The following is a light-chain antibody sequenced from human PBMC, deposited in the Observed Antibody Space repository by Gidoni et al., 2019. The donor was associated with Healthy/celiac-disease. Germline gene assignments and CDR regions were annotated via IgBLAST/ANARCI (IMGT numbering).Light chain of an antibody. CDR1: KLGDKY. V-gene: IGLV3-1*01. J-gene: IGLJ2*01. CDR3: QAWDSSTV. CDR2: QDN. Sequence: SYELTQPPSVSVSPGQTASITCSGDKLGDKYACWYQQKPCQSPVLVIYQDNKRPSGIPERFSGSNSGNTATLTISGTQAMDEADYYWQAWDSSTVFGGGTKLTVL.